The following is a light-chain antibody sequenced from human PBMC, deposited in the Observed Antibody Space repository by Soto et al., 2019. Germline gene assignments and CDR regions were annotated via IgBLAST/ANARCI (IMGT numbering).Light chain of an antibody. V-gene: IGLV1-51*02. CDR2: ENN. CDR3: AAWDKSLSGGV. J-gene: IGLJ2*01. Sequence: QSVLTQPPSVSAAPGQKVTISCSGSCSNIGSDYVSWYQQLPGTAPKLLIYENNKRPSGIPDRFSGSKSGTSATLGITGLQTGDEADYYCAAWDKSLSGGVFGGGTKLTVL. CDR1: CSNIGSDY.